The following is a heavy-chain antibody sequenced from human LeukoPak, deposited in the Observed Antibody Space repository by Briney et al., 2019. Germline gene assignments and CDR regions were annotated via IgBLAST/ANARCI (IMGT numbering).Heavy chain of an antibody. Sequence: GGSLRLSCAASGFTFDDYAMHWVRQAPGKGLEWVSGISWNSGSIGYADSAKGRFTISRDNAKNSLYLQMSSLRAGDTAVYYCAKSSYYDSSGYYREYYFDYWGQGTLVTVSS. J-gene: IGHJ4*02. CDR2: ISWNSGSI. CDR1: GFTFDDYA. V-gene: IGHV3-9*01. D-gene: IGHD3-22*01. CDR3: AKSSYYDSSGYYREYYFDY.